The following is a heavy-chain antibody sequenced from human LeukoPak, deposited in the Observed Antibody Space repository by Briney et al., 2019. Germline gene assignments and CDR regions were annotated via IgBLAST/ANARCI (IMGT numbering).Heavy chain of an antibody. V-gene: IGHV3-30*02. J-gene: IGHJ4*02. CDR3: AKDISGGDCPDY. CDR1: GFTFNNYG. Sequence: NPGGSLRLSCAASGFTFNNYGMHWVRQAPGKGLEWLAFIRYDGSNTYYADSVKGRFTVSRDDSKNTLYLQMNSLRGDDTAVYYCAKDISGGDCPDYWGQGTLVTVSS. D-gene: IGHD2-21*02. CDR2: IRYDGSNT.